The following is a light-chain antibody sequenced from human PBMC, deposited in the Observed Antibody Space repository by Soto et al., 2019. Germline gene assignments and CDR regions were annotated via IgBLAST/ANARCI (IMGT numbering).Light chain of an antibody. CDR3: SSYGGGDTFHVI. J-gene: IGLJ2*01. V-gene: IGLV2-8*01. CDR2: DVS. Sequence: ALTQPPSASGSPGQSVTISCTGTSSDVGAYNYVSWYQQYTGKAPKLMIYDVSKRPSGVPDRFSGSKSGNTASLTVSGLRADDEAVYYCSSYGGGDTFHVIFGGGTKLTVL. CDR1: SSDVGAYNY.